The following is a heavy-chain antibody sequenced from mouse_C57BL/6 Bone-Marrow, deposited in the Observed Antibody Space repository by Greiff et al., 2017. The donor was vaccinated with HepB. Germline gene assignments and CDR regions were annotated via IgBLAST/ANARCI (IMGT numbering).Heavy chain of an antibody. V-gene: IGHV1-50*01. J-gene: IGHJ4*01. Sequence: QVQLQQPGAELVKPGASVKLSCKASGYTFTSYWMQWVKQRPGQGLEWIGEIDPSDSYTNYNQKFKGKATLTVDTSSSTAYMQLSSLTSEDSAVYYCARGGWWLLRDYAMDYWGQGTSVTVSS. CDR2: IDPSDSYT. CDR3: ARGGWWLLRDYAMDY. D-gene: IGHD2-3*01. CDR1: GYTFTSYW.